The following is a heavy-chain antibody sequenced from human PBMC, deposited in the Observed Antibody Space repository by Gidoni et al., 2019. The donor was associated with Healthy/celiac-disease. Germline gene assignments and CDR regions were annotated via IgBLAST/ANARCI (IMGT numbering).Heavy chain of an antibody. V-gene: IGHV4-61*02. CDR2: IYTSGST. CDR1: GGSISSGSYY. Sequence: QVQLQESGPGLVKPSQTLSLTCTVSGGSISSGSYYWSWIRQPAGKGLEWIGRIYTSGSTNYNPSLKSRVTISVDTSKNQFSLKLSSVTAADTAVYYCARDDYGDHCLNYWGQGTLVTVSS. J-gene: IGHJ4*02. D-gene: IGHD4-17*01. CDR3: ARDDYGDHCLNY.